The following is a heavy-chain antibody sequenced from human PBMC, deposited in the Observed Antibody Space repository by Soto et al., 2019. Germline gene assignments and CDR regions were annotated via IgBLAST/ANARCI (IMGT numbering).Heavy chain of an antibody. V-gene: IGHV3-30*03. CDR3: GGGQYYFDY. CDR1: GFPFTSYG. J-gene: IGHJ4*02. CDR2: ISYDGSDK. Sequence: QVQLVESGGGVVQPGRSLRLSCAASGFPFTSYGMHWVREGPDKGLEWVAIISYDGSDKYYADSVKGRFTISRDNSKNTLDLQMNSLSPEDTALYYCGGGQYYFDYRGQGTLVIVSS. D-gene: IGHD3-10*01.